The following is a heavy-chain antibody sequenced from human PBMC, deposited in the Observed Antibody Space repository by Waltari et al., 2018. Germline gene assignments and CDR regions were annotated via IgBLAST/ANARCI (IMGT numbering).Heavy chain of an antibody. Sequence: QVGLQESGPGLVKPSETLSLTCTVSGYSISSGYWWGWIRQPPGKGLEWIASIHYSGSIQYTPSIRSRVTISADTSKNQFSRRLDSVTAADTAVYYCVTGPRDKWVGRYSGEFFHHWGQGTLVTVSS. J-gene: IGHJ1*01. D-gene: IGHD3-9*01. CDR1: GYSISSGYW. CDR2: IHYSGSI. V-gene: IGHV4-38-2*02. CDR3: VTGPRDKWVGRYSGEFFHH.